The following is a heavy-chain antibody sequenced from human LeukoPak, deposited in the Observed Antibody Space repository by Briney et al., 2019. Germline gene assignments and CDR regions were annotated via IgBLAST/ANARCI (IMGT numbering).Heavy chain of an antibody. J-gene: IGHJ3*02. V-gene: IGHV3-53*01. CDR3: ARVDVVTVGKSAFDI. D-gene: IGHD4-23*01. CDR2: TYTGGST. CDR1: GFTVSSNY. Sequence: GGSLRLSCAASGFTVSSNYMSWVRQAPGKGLEWVSVTYTGGSTNYADSVKGRFSISRDNSKNTLYIQMNSLRAEDTAVYYCARVDVVTVGKSAFDIWGQGTMVTVSS.